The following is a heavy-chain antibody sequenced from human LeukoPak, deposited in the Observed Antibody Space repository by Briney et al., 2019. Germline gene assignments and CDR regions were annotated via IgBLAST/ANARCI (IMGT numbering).Heavy chain of an antibody. J-gene: IGHJ5*02. Sequence: PSETLSLTCTVSGGSISSCYWSWIRQPAGKGLEWIGRIYTSGSTNYNPSLKSRVTISVDTSKNQFSLKLSSVTAADTAVYYCASPRGYYDSSGYLSNWFDPWGQGTLVTVSS. CDR3: ASPRGYYDSSGYLSNWFDP. CDR1: GGSISSCY. CDR2: IYTSGST. D-gene: IGHD3-22*01. V-gene: IGHV4-4*07.